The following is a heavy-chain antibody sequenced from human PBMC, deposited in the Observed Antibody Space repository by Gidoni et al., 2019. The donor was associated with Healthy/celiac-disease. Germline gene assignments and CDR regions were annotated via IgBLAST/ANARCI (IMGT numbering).Heavy chain of an antibody. D-gene: IGHD5-18*01. V-gene: IGHV3-23*01. CDR3: AKGGYSYGFDY. Sequence: EVQLLESGGGLVQPGGSLTLSSAASGFTFSSYSMSWVRQAPGEGLELVSAISGSGVRTYYADSVKGRFTISRDNSKNTLYVQMNSLRDEDTAVYYCAKGGYSYGFDYWGQGTLVTVSS. J-gene: IGHJ4*02. CDR2: ISGSGVRT. CDR1: GFTFSSYS.